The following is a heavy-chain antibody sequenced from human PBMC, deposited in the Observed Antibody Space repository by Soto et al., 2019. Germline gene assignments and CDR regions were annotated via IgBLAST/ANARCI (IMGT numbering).Heavy chain of an antibody. CDR2: IRGNGDPP. CDR1: GFTFSSYA. V-gene: IGHV3-64D*06. CDR3: VKRRGGNNLDFFD. D-gene: IGHD5-12*01. Sequence: PGGSLRLSCSASGFTFSSYAMHWVRQAPGKGLEYVSGIRGNGDPPFYADSVKGRFTISRDNSKNTLYLQMSSLSADDTAVYYCVKRRGGNNLDFFDWGQGDLVTVSS. J-gene: IGHJ4*02.